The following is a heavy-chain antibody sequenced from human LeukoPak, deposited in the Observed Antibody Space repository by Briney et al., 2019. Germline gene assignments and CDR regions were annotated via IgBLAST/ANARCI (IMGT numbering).Heavy chain of an antibody. Sequence: PGGSLRLSCAASGFTFSSYAMSWVRQAPGKGLEWVSTISGSGGNTNYADSVKGRFTISRDNTKNTLYLQINSLRAEDTAVYHCAKPSSGWHVFDNWGQGTLVTVSS. CDR2: ISGSGGNT. J-gene: IGHJ4*02. D-gene: IGHD6-19*01. CDR1: GFTFSSYA. V-gene: IGHV3-23*01. CDR3: AKPSSGWHVFDN.